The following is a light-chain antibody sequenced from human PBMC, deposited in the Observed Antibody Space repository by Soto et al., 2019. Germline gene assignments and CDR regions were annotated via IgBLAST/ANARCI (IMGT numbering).Light chain of an antibody. Sequence: IVLTQSPGTLSLSPGERATLSCRASQSVSNNYLAWYQQKPGQAPRLLIYGASNRATGIPDRFSGSGSGTDFTLTISRLEPEDFAVYYCQQYGSSGTFGQGTKVAIK. J-gene: IGKJ1*01. CDR1: QSVSNNY. CDR2: GAS. V-gene: IGKV3-20*01. CDR3: QQYGSSGT.